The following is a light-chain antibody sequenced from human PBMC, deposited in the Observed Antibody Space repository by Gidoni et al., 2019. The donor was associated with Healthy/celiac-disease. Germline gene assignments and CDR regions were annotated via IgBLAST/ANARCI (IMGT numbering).Light chain of an antibody. V-gene: IGLV1-47*01. CDR1: SSNIGSNY. CDR3: AAWDDSLSGRGVV. CDR2: RNN. Sequence: PGQRVTISCSGSSSNIGSNYVYWYQQLPGTAPKLLIYRNNQRPSGVPDRFSGSKSGTSASLAISGLRSEDEADYYCAAWDDSLSGRGVVFGGGTKLTVL. J-gene: IGLJ2*01.